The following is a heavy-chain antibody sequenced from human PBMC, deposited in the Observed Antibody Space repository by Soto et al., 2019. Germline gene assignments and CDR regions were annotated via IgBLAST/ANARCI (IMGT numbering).Heavy chain of an antibody. CDR1: GFTFSTYW. V-gene: IGHV3-7*01. J-gene: IGHJ4*02. CDR2: IKQDGSEK. D-gene: IGHD2-15*01. CDR3: ARDGYCSGGSCYWWAY. Sequence: GSLRLSCAASGFTFSTYWMSWVRKAPGKGLEWVANIKQDGSEKDYVDSVKGRFTISRDNAKNSLYLQMNSLRVEDTALYYCARDGYCSGGSCYWWAYWGQGTQVTVS.